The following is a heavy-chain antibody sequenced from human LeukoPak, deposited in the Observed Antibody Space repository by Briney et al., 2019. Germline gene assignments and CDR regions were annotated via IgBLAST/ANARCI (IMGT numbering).Heavy chain of an antibody. D-gene: IGHD3-3*01. CDR1: GDSISIYY. CDR2: IYRTGST. CDR3: ARDDVLRFLEWSD. V-gene: IGHV4-59*12. J-gene: IGHJ4*02. Sequence: SETLSLTCTVSGDSISIYYWSWIRQPPGKGLEWIGNIYRTGSTYYNPSLTSRVTISIDTSKNQFSLKLSSVTAADTAVYYCARDDVLRFLEWSDWGQGTLVTVSS.